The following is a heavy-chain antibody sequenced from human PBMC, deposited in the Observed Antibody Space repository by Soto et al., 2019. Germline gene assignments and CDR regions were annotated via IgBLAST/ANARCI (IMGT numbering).Heavy chain of an antibody. D-gene: IGHD6-13*01. V-gene: IGHV5-51*01. CDR1: GYTFSNFW. J-gene: IGHJ4*02. CDR2: IYPGDHET. Sequence: GESLKISCQCSGYTFSNFWVGWVRQLPGQGLEWMGIIYPGDHETRYSPSFHGKVTISAEKSINTAYLQWNSLEASDSAFYFCARSPRSSTYFDHWGQGALVT. CDR3: ARSPRSSTYFDH.